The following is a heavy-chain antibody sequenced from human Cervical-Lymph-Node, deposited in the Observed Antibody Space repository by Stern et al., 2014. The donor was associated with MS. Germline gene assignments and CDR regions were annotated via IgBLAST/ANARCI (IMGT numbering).Heavy chain of an antibody. CDR1: C. Sequence: CVHWIRQAPGQGLEWMGVINSSGGSTNYAQKFRGRVTMTRDTSTRTVYLELNNLTSEDTAVYYCVRRIAKSGIPFDYWGQGTLVTVSS. J-gene: IGHJ4*02. D-gene: IGHD6-13*01. CDR2: INSSGGST. V-gene: IGHV1-46*01. CDR3: VRRIAKSGIPFDY.